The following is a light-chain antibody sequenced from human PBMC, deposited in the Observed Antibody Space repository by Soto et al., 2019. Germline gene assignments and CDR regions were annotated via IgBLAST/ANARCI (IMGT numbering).Light chain of an antibody. V-gene: IGKV3-20*01. J-gene: IGKJ1*01. CDR1: QNVTSSY. CDR2: GTS. CDR3: QQYGSSLVVT. Sequence: EIVLTQSPGTLSLSPGERATLSCRASQNVTSSYLAWYQQKPGQAPRLLIYGTSHRATGIPDRFSGSGSGTDFTLTISRLEPEDFVVYYCQQYGSSLVVTFGQGTKVEIK.